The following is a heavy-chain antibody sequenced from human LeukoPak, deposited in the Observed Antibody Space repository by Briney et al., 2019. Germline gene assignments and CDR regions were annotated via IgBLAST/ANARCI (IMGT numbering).Heavy chain of an antibody. CDR1: GGTFSSYA. Sequence: ASVKVSCKASGGTFSSYAISWVRQAPGQGLEWMGGIIPIFGTANYAQKFQGRVTITTDESTSTAYMELSSLGSEDTAVYYCAREYREGGATGDYFDYWGQGTLVTVSS. CDR2: IIPIFGTA. J-gene: IGHJ4*02. V-gene: IGHV1-69*05. D-gene: IGHD1-26*01. CDR3: AREYREGGATGDYFDY.